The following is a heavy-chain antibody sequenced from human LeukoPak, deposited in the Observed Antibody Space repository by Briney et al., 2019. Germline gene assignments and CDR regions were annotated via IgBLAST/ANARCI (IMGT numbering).Heavy chain of an antibody. CDR2: ITSVSNT. J-gene: IGHJ4*02. CDR3: AHRTAFDS. V-gene: IGHV3-23*01. Sequence: RGSLRLSCAASGFTFRSHAMSWVRQAPGKGLEWVSTITSVSNTYYPDSVKGRFTISRDNSRDTLYLQMNTLRAEDTAIYYCAHRTAFDSWGQGTLVTVSS. CDR1: GFTFRSHA. D-gene: IGHD1-14*01.